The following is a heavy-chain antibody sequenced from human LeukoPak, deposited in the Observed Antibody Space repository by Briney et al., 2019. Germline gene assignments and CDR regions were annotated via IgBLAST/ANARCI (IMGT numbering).Heavy chain of an antibody. Sequence: LSGGSLRLSCAASGFTFSSYSMNWVRQAPGKGLEWVSYISSSSSTIYYADSVKGRFTISRDNAKNSLYLQMNSLRAEDTAVYYCAQLTGLLWFGELSEDYWGQGTLVTVSS. CDR1: GFTFSSYS. V-gene: IGHV3-48*01. CDR3: AQLTGLLWFGELSEDY. CDR2: ISSSSSTI. J-gene: IGHJ4*02. D-gene: IGHD3-10*01.